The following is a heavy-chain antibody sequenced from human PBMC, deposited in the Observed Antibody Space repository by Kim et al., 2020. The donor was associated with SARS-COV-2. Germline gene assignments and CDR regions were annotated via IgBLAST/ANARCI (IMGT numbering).Heavy chain of an antibody. CDR3: ARVGSGRDYNGCLDY. V-gene: IGHV3-21*01. CDR1: GFTFSSYS. D-gene: IGHD3-10*01. J-gene: IGHJ4*02. Sequence: GGSLRLSCAASGFTFSSYSMNWVRQAPGKGLEWVSSISSSSSYIYYADSVKGRFTISRDNAKNSLYLQMNSLRAEDTAVYYCARVGSGRDYNGCLDYWGQGTLVIVSS. CDR2: ISSSSSYI.